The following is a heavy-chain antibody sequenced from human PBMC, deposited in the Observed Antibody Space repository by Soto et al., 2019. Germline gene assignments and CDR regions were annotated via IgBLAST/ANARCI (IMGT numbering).Heavy chain of an antibody. CDR1: GYTLTELS. CDR3: APDNPPGAGDAFDI. D-gene: IGHD6-19*01. J-gene: IGHJ3*02. V-gene: IGHV1-24*01. CDR2: FDPEDGET. Sequence: ASVKVSCKVSGYTLTELSMHWVRQAPGKGLEWMGGFDPEDGETIYAQKFQGRVTMTEDTSTDTAYMELSSLRSEDTAVYYCAPDNPPGAGDAFDIWGEGKMVTVSS.